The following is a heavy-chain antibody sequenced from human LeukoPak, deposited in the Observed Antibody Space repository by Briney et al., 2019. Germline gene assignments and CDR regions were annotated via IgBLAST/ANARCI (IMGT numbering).Heavy chain of an antibody. CDR3: ARHGTWIQFWLHAFDI. D-gene: IGHD5-18*01. V-gene: IGHV4-39*01. Sequence: PSETLSLTCTVSGGSMSSGTYYGGWIRQPPGKGLEWIGSIYSGTTYYNPSLKSRVTISVDTSKNQLSLKLHFVTAADTAVYYCARHGTWIQFWLHAFDIWGQGTMVTFSS. CDR1: GGSMSSGTYY. CDR2: IYSGTT. J-gene: IGHJ3*02.